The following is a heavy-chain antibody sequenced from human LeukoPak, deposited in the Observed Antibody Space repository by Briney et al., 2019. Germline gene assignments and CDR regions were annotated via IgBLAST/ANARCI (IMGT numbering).Heavy chain of an antibody. J-gene: IGHJ4*02. Sequence: GGSPRLSCAASGFTFSSYAMSWVRQAPGKGLEWVSAISGSGGSTYYADSVKGRFTISRDKSKNTLYLQMNSLRAEDTAVYYCAKDASSSSWYYFDYWGQGTLVTVSS. CDR3: AKDASSSSWYYFDY. CDR2: ISGSGGST. V-gene: IGHV3-23*01. D-gene: IGHD6-13*01. CDR1: GFTFSSYA.